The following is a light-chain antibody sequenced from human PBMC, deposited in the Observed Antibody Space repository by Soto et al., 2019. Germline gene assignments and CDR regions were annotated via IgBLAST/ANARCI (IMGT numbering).Light chain of an antibody. V-gene: IGKV1-5*01. CDR3: QQYSHYWT. J-gene: IGKJ1*01. Sequence: DIQMTQSPSTLSASVGDRVTITCRASQSINRGLAWYQQKPGKAPKLLIYDASSLESGVPSRFSGSGSGTEFTLTISSLHPDDFATYYCQQYSHYWTFGQGTKVEIK. CDR1: QSINRG. CDR2: DAS.